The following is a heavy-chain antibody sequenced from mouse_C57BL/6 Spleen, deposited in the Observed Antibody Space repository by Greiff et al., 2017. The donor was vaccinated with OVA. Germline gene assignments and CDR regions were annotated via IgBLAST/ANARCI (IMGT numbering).Heavy chain of an antibody. J-gene: IGHJ2*01. CDR3: TTGSLDY. Sequence: EVQLQQSGAELVRPGASVKLSCTASGFNIKDDYMHWVKQRPEQGLEWIGWIDPENGDTEYASKFQGKATITADTSSNTAYLQLSSLTSEDTAVYYCTTGSLDYWGQGTTLTVSS. V-gene: IGHV14-4*01. CDR1: GFNIKDDY. CDR2: IDPENGDT.